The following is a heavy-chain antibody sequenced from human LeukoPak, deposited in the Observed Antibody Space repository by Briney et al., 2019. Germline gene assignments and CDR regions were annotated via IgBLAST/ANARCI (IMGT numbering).Heavy chain of an antibody. J-gene: IGHJ4*02. CDR3: SRATSGYYFDF. V-gene: IGHV4-59*01. CDR2: VSYSGST. CDR1: GGSIGSYY. Sequence: PSETLSLTCTVSGGSIGSYYWNWIRQPPGKGLEWIGYVSYSGSTNYNPSLKSRVTMSVDKSKNQFSRKLSSVTAADTAVYFWSRATSGYYFDFWDQGTLVTVSS. D-gene: IGHD3-22*01.